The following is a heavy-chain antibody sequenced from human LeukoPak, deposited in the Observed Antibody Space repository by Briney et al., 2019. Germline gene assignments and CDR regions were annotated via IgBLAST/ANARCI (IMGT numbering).Heavy chain of an antibody. CDR3: ARDIIQLWSRYFDR. CDR2: IYYSGNT. CDR1: GGSISSYY. Sequence: PSETLSLTCTVSGGSISSYYWSWIRQPPGKGLEWVGYIYYSGNTNYNPSLKSRVTISVDTSKNQFSLKLSSVTAADTAVYYCARDIIQLWSRYFDRWGRGTLVTVSS. J-gene: IGHJ2*01. V-gene: IGHV4-59*01. D-gene: IGHD5-18*01.